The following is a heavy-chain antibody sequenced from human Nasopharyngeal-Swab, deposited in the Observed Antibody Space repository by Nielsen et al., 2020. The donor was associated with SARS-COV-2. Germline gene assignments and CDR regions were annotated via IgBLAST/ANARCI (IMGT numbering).Heavy chain of an antibody. D-gene: IGHD3-22*01. Sequence: SLKISCAASGFTFDDYAMHWVRQAPGKGLEWVSGISWNSGSIGYADSVKGRFTISRDNSKNSLYLQMNSLRAEDTAVYYCARDQYYYDSSGPAFDIWGQGTMVTVSS. CDR1: GFTFDDYA. V-gene: IGHV3-9*01. J-gene: IGHJ3*02. CDR2: ISWNSGSI. CDR3: ARDQYYYDSSGPAFDI.